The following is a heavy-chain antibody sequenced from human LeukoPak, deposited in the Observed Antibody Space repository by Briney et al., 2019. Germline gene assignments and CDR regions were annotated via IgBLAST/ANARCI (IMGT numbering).Heavy chain of an antibody. CDR3: ATVDSSGYHSHYFDY. CDR1: GYTLTELS. Sequence: ASVKVSCKVSGYTLTELSMHWVRQAPGKGLEWMGGFDPEDGETIYAQKFQGRVTMTEGTSTDTAYMELSSLGSEDTAVYYCATVDSSGYHSHYFDYWGQGTLVTVSS. J-gene: IGHJ4*02. V-gene: IGHV1-24*01. D-gene: IGHD3-22*01. CDR2: FDPEDGET.